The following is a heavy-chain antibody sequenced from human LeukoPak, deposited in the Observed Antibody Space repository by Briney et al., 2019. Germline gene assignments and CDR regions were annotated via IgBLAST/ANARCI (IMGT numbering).Heavy chain of an antibody. V-gene: IGHV3-23*01. CDR3: AKGHSSGWLPAH. Sequence: HPGGSLKLSCAASGFTFSNYAMSWVRQAPGKGLDWVSSVSTGGYTYYADSVKGRFTISRDNSKNTLYLQMNSLSAEDTAIYYCAKGHSSGWLPAHWGQGTLVTVSS. D-gene: IGHD6-19*01. J-gene: IGHJ4*02. CDR1: GFTFSNYA. CDR2: VSTGGYT.